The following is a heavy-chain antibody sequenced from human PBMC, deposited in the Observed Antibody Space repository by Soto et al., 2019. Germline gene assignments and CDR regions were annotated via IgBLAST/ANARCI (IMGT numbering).Heavy chain of an antibody. CDR2: IIPIFGTA. J-gene: IGHJ5*02. CDR3: ARIPTHCSGGSCYGAWFDP. Sequence: QVQLVQSGAEVKKPGSSVKVSCKASGGTFSSYAISWVRQAPGQGLEWMGGIIPIFGTANYAQKFQGRVTITADESTSTAYMELSSLRSEDTDVYYCARIPTHCSGGSCYGAWFDPWGQGTLVTVSS. V-gene: IGHV1-69*01. CDR1: GGTFSSYA. D-gene: IGHD2-15*01.